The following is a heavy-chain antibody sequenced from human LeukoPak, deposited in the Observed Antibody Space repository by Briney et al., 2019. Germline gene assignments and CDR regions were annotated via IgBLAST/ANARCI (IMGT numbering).Heavy chain of an antibody. J-gene: IGHJ3*02. CDR3: AKDTSSSFDI. V-gene: IGHV3-21*01. Sequence: PGGSLRLSCAASGFTFTSYSMNWVRQAPGKGLESISSISSSDTYIYYADSVKGRFSISRDNAKNSLYLQMTSLRAEDTAVYYCAKDTSSSFDIWGQGTMVTVSS. D-gene: IGHD2-2*01. CDR1: GFTFTSYS. CDR2: ISSSDTYI.